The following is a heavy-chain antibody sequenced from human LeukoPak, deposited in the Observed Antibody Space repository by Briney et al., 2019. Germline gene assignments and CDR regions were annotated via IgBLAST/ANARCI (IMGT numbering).Heavy chain of an antibody. Sequence: GESLKISCKGSGYTFTNYWIGWVRQMPEKGLEWMGIINPGDSDTRHGPSFQGQVTVSADTSISTVFLQWHSLKSSDTAMYYCARRGSYYWFDYWGQGTLVTVSS. V-gene: IGHV5-51*01. CDR1: GYTFTNYW. CDR2: INPGDSDT. J-gene: IGHJ5*01. CDR3: ARRGSYYWFDY. D-gene: IGHD1-26*01.